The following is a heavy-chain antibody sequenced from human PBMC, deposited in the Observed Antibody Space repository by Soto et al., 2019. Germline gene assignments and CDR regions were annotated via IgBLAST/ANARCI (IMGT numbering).Heavy chain of an antibody. V-gene: IGHV1-69*06. Sequence: SVNVSCKASGGTFNNHAISWVRQAPGQGLEWIGGITPLFGTANYAPKFQGRVTIIADRFTTTGYMELRSLTSEDTALYYCARGDDFDYYYGVDVWGQGTTVTVSS. CDR3: ARGDDFDYYYGVDV. J-gene: IGHJ6*02. CDR2: ITPLFGTA. D-gene: IGHD3-16*01. CDR1: GGTFNNHA.